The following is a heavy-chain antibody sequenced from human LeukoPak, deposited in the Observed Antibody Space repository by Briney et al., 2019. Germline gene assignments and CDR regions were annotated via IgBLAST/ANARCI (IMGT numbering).Heavy chain of an antibody. V-gene: IGHV1-2*02. D-gene: IGHD2-15*01. Sequence: ASVKVSCTSSGYTFTGYHMHLVRQAPGQGLEWMAWINPNSGATDYAQKFQGRVTMTRDTSTNTVYMALSRLRSDDTAVYYCARHSYCSSGICYLNRWFDPWGQGTLVTVSS. J-gene: IGHJ5*02. CDR3: ARHSYCSSGICYLNRWFDP. CDR1: GYTFTGYH. CDR2: INPNSGAT.